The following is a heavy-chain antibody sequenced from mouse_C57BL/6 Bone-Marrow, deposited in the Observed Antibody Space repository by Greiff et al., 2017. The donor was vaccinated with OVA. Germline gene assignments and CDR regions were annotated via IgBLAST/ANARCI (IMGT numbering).Heavy chain of an antibody. CDR2: INYDGSST. CDR3: ARERGYYYGKENWYFDV. V-gene: IGHV5-16*01. Sequence: EVKLVESEGGLVQPGSSLKLSCTASGFTFSDYYMAWVRQVPEKGLEWVANINYDGSSTYYLDSLKSRFIISRDNAKNILYLQMSSLKSEDTATYYCARERGYYYGKENWYFDVWGTGTTVTVSS. J-gene: IGHJ1*03. CDR1: GFTFSDYY. D-gene: IGHD1-1*01.